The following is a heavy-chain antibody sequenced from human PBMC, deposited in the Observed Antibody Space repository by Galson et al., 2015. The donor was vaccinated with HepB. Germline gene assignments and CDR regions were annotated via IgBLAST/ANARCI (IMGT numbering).Heavy chain of an antibody. Sequence: PALVKPTPTLTLTCTFSEFSLKTRTMCVSWIRQPPGRALEWLARIDWDDDKYYSTSLKTRLSISKDTSKNQVVLTMTNMDPVDTATYYCARILNADINYVDYWGQGTLVTVSS. CDR2: IDWDDDK. CDR3: ARILNADINYVDY. J-gene: IGHJ4*02. CDR1: EFSLKTRTMC. V-gene: IGHV2-70*11. D-gene: IGHD2-8*01.